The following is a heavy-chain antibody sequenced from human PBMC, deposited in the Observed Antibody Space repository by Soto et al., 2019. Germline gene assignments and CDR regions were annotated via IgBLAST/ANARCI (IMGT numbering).Heavy chain of an antibody. CDR2: ITPIFGTA. V-gene: IGHV1-69*13. Sequence: SVKVSCKASGGTFSSYAISWVRQAPGQGLEWMGGITPIFGTANYAQKFQGRVTITADESTSTAYMELSSLRSEDTAVYYCARVPSVRSYYDILTGYRIGGMDVWGQGTTVTVSS. D-gene: IGHD3-9*01. J-gene: IGHJ6*02. CDR1: GGTFSSYA. CDR3: ARVPSVRSYYDILTGYRIGGMDV.